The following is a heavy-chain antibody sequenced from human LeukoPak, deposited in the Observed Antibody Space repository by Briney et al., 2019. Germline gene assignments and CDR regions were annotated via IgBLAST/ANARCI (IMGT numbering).Heavy chain of an antibody. CDR1: GFTLRRYD. J-gene: IGHJ6*02. CDR2: IGTAGDT. Sequence: GGALRPSCAASGFTLRRYDMHLVRPATGKGLEWVSAIGTAGDTYYPGSVKGRFTISRENAKNSLYLQMNSLRAGDTAVYYCARGAVGMDVWGQGTTVTVSS. D-gene: IGHD3-16*01. V-gene: IGHV3-13*01. CDR3: ARGAVGMDV.